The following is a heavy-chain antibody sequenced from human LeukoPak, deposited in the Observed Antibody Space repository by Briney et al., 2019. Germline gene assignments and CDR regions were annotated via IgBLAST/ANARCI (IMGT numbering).Heavy chain of an antibody. CDR2: IYYSGST. J-gene: IGHJ3*02. D-gene: IGHD3-10*01. Sequence: PSETLSLTCAVSGGSISRGTYYWGWIRQPPGKGLEWLGSIYYSGSTHHNPSLKSRGTISVDTSKNEFSLKLTSVTAADTAVYYCARLFRGYYYDAFDIWGQGTMVTVSS. V-gene: IGHV4-39*01. CDR1: GGSISRGTYY. CDR3: ARLFRGYYYDAFDI.